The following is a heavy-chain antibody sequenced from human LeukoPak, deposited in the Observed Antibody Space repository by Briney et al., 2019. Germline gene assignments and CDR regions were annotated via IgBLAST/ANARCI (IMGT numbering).Heavy chain of an antibody. CDR2: ISYDGSNK. J-gene: IGHJ4*02. CDR3: AKSSTTTSSGLDY. CDR1: GFTFSSYG. D-gene: IGHD3-22*01. Sequence: PGGSLRLSCAASGFTFSSYGMHWVRQAPGKGLEWVAVISYDGSNKYYADSVKGRFTISRDNSKNTLYLQMNSLRAEDTAVYYCAKSSTTTSSGLDYWGQGTLVTDSS. V-gene: IGHV3-30*18.